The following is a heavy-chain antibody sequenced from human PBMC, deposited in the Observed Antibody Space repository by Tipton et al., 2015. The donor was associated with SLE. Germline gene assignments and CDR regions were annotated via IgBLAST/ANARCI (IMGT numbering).Heavy chain of an antibody. CDR2: INHSGST. Sequence: TLSLTCAVSGGSISPYYWTWIRQPPGKGLEWIGEINHSGSTNYNPSLKSRVTISVDTSKNQFSLKLSSVTAADTAVYYCARDRGQQLQRGYFQHWGQGTLVTVSS. J-gene: IGHJ1*01. V-gene: IGHV4-34*01. D-gene: IGHD6-13*01. CDR1: GGSISPYY. CDR3: ARDRGQQLQRGYFQH.